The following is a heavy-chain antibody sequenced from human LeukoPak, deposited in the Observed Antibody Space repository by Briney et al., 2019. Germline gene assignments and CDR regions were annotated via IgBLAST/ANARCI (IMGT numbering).Heavy chain of an antibody. Sequence: ASVKVSCKAAGYSFTIFHINWVRQAPGQGPEWMGWVNPDTGNTGFAQKFQGRVTITQNSSLTTVYMELSSLTSEDTAVYYCARRGLVAGIYDLVYGFDLWGQGTMVTVSS. CDR1: GYSFTIFH. V-gene: IGHV1-8*03. CDR3: ARRGLVAGIYDLVYGFDL. CDR2: VNPDTGNT. J-gene: IGHJ3*01. D-gene: IGHD3/OR15-3a*01.